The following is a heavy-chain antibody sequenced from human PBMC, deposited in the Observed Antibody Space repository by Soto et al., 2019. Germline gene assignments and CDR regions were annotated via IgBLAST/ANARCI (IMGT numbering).Heavy chain of an antibody. Sequence: QVQLVQSGAEVKKPGSSVKVSCKASGGTFSSYTISWVRQAPGQGLEWMGRIIPILGIANYAQKFQGRVTITADKSTSTAYMELSSLRSEDTAVYYCARDSSRSGEEGRGYCSGGSCYHHWGQGTLVTVSS. J-gene: IGHJ5*02. CDR2: IIPILGIA. D-gene: IGHD2-15*01. CDR3: ARDSSRSGEEGRGYCSGGSCYHH. CDR1: GGTFSSYT. V-gene: IGHV1-69*08.